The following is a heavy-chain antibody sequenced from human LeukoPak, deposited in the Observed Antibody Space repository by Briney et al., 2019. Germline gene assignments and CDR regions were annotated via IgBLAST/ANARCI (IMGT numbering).Heavy chain of an antibody. D-gene: IGHD3-22*01. CDR3: ARAPYNYDSHFDY. Sequence: GGSLRLSCAASGITVSRTYMNWVRQAPGKGLEWVAVISYDGSNKYYADSVKGRFTVSRDNAKSSLYLQMNNLGAEDTAVYYCARAPYNYDSHFDYWGQGTLVTVSS. J-gene: IGHJ4*02. CDR2: ISYDGSNK. V-gene: IGHV3-30-3*01. CDR1: GITVSRTY.